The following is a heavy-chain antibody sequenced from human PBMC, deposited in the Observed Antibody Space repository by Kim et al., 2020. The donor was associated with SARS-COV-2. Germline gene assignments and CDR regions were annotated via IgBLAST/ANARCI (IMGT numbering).Heavy chain of an antibody. CDR3: ARGQYNWNYRGWFDP. J-gene: IGHJ5*02. D-gene: IGHD1-7*01. Sequence: PPLRSRVTTSVDTSKKQCSLKLSSVTAADTAVYYCARGQYNWNYRGWFDPWGQGTLVTVSS. V-gene: IGHV4-34*01.